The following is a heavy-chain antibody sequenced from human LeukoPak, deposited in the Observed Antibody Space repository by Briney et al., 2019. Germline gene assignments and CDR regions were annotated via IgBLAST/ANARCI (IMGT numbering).Heavy chain of an antibody. V-gene: IGHV4-39*01. CDR2: IYYSGST. Sequence: PSETLSLTCTVSGGSISSSTYYWGWIRQPPGKGLEWIGSIYYSGSTYYNPSLKSRVTISVDTSKTQFSLKPSSVTDADTAVYYCARLIFPTYCTNGVCYYFDYWGQGTLVTVSS. D-gene: IGHD2-8*01. J-gene: IGHJ4*02. CDR1: GGSISSSTYY. CDR3: ARLIFPTYCTNGVCYYFDY.